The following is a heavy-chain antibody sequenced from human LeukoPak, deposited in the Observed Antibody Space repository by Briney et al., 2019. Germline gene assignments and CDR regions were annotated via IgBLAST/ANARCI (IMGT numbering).Heavy chain of an antibody. V-gene: IGHV3-23*01. Sequence: GGSLRLSCAASGFTFSSYAMSWVRQAPGKGLEWVSAISGSGGSTYYADSVKGRFTISRDNSKNTLYLQMNSLRAEDTAVYYCAKLSNRGYYYDSSGYQPADYWGQGTLVTVSS. CDR3: AKLSNRGYYYDSSGYQPADY. D-gene: IGHD3-22*01. J-gene: IGHJ4*02. CDR2: ISGSGGST. CDR1: GFTFSSYA.